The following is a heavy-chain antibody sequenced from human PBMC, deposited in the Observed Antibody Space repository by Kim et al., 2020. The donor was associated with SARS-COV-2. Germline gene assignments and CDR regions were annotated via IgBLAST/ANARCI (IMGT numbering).Heavy chain of an antibody. Sequence: SETLSLTCTVSGASISSYYWSWIRQPPGKGLEWIGYIYYSGSTNYNPSLKSRVTISVDTSKNQFSLKLSSVTAADTAVYYCARDRVVGGMDVWGQGTTVTVS. V-gene: IGHV4-59*13. CDR3: ARDRVVGGMDV. D-gene: IGHD1-26*01. CDR2: IYYSGST. CDR1: GASISSYY. J-gene: IGHJ6*02.